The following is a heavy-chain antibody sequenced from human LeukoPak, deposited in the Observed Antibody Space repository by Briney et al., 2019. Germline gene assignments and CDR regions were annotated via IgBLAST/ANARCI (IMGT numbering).Heavy chain of an antibody. CDR3: ARVLYGDRRVDY. D-gene: IGHD4-17*01. Sequence: PGGSLRLPCAASGFTFSSYEMNWVRQAPGKGLEWVSYISSSGSTIYYADSVKGRFTISRDNAKNSLYLQMNNLRAEDTAVYYCARVLYGDRRVDYWGQGTLVTVSS. J-gene: IGHJ4*02. CDR2: ISSSGSTI. CDR1: GFTFSSYE. V-gene: IGHV3-48*03.